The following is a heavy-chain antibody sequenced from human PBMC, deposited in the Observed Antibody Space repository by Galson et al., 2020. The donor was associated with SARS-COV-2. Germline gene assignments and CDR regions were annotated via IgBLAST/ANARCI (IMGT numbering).Heavy chain of an antibody. V-gene: IGHV3-30*18. J-gene: IGHJ4*02. Sequence: GESLKISCVASGFTFSNYAMHWVRQAPGKGLEWVAIISYDGNTKYADSVKGRFTISRDNSESTLYLQMNSLRPEDTAMYYCAKETADYDSSNFDFWGQGTLVTVSS. CDR3: AKETADYDSSNFDF. D-gene: IGHD3-22*01. CDR1: GFTFSNYA. CDR2: ISYDGNTK.